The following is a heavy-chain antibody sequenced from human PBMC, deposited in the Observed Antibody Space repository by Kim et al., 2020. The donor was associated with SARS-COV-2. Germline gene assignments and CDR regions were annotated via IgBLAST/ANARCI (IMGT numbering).Heavy chain of an antibody. CDR2: IGGRGVIT. CDR1: GFIFSDSG. Sequence: GGSLRLSCVTSGFIFSDSGMNWVRQAPGKGLEWVAVIGGRGVITYYADSVKGRFTVSRDNSKNTVYLQMNSRRAEDTAVYYCAKRNYMDVWGKGTTVTASS. CDR3: AKRNYMDV. J-gene: IGHJ6*03. V-gene: IGHV3-23*01.